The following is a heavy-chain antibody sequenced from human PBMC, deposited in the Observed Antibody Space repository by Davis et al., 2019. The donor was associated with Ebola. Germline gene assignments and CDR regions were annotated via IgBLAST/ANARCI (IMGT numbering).Heavy chain of an antibody. Sequence: PGGSLRLSCAASGFTFDDYGMSWVRQAPGKGLEWVSGINWNGGSTGYADSVKGRFTISRDNAKNSLYLQMNSLRAEDTALYYCATLCGGDCSNHDAFDIWGQGTMVTVSS. CDR3: ATLCGGDCSNHDAFDI. CDR2: INWNGGST. J-gene: IGHJ3*02. CDR1: GFTFDDYG. D-gene: IGHD2-21*01. V-gene: IGHV3-20*04.